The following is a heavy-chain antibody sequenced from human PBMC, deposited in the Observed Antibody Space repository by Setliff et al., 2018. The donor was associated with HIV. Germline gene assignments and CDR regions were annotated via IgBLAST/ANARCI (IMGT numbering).Heavy chain of an antibody. V-gene: IGHV3-30*02. CDR1: GFTFRSFG. J-gene: IGHJ4*02. Sequence: PGGSLRLSCAASGFTFRSFGMHWVRQTPGKGLEWVALIHFDGTNKYYRDSVKGRFTISRDNSKNTVYLQMNSLRAEDTAVYYCAKKVPGVGVAGPLDYWGQGTLVTVSS. CDR2: IHFDGTNK. CDR3: AKKVPGVGVAGPLDY. D-gene: IGHD6-19*01.